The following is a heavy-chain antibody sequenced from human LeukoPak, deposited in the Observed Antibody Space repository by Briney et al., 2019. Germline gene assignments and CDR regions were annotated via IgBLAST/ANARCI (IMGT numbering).Heavy chain of an antibody. J-gene: IGHJ4*02. D-gene: IGHD3-3*01. CDR1: GGSFSGYY. Sequence: SGTLSLTCAVYGGSFSGYYWSWIRQPPGKGLEWIGEINHSGSTNYNPSLKSRVTISVDTSKNQFSLKLSSVTAADTAVYYCARLGFWSGYYTIDYWGQGTLVTVSS. CDR2: INHSGST. CDR3: ARLGFWSGYYTIDY. V-gene: IGHV4-34*01.